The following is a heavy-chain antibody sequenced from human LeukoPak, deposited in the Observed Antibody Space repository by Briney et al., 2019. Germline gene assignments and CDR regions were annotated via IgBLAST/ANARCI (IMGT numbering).Heavy chain of an antibody. J-gene: IGHJ5*02. D-gene: IGHD6-6*01. V-gene: IGHV3-7*03. CDR3: ARESSSGNWFDP. CDR1: GFALSSHW. CDR2: VNRDGSET. Sequence: GGSLRLSCAASGFALSSHWMTWVRQVPGRGPEWVANVNRDGSETYYLDSVKGRFTISKDNAKNSLYLQMNSLRAEDTAVYYCARESSSGNWFDPWGQGTLVTVSS.